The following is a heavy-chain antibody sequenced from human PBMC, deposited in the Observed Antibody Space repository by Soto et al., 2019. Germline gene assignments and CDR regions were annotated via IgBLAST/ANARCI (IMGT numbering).Heavy chain of an antibody. Sequence: GGSLRLCCAASGFTFSSYSMNWVRQAPGKGLEWVSSISSSSSYIYYADSVKGRFTISRDNAKNSLYLQMNSLRAEDTAVYYCAREEIAVAGTNFDYWGQGTLVTVSS. V-gene: IGHV3-21*01. D-gene: IGHD6-19*01. CDR1: GFTFSSYS. CDR3: AREEIAVAGTNFDY. J-gene: IGHJ4*02. CDR2: ISSSSSYI.